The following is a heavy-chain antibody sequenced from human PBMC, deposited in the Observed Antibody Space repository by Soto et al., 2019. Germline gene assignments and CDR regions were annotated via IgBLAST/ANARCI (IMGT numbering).Heavy chain of an antibody. CDR2: IYYSGST. CDR1: GGSISSSSYY. CDR3: ARHYPFLAVAGTGAFDI. V-gene: IGHV4-39*01. J-gene: IGHJ3*02. D-gene: IGHD6-19*01. Sequence: QLQLQESGPGLVKPSETLSLTCTVSGGSISSSSYYWGWIRQPPGKGLEWIGSIYYSGSTYYNQSLKSRATISVDTSKNQFSLKLSSVTAADTAVYYCARHYPFLAVAGTGAFDIWGQGTMVTVSS.